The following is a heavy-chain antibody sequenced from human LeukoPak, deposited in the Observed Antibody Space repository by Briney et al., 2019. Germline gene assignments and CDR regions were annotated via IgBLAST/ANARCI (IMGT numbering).Heavy chain of an antibody. CDR1: GGSISSSSYY. D-gene: IGHD3-16*02. J-gene: IGHJ5*02. V-gene: IGHV4-39*07. CDR2: IYYSGST. CDR3: ARGGYYDYVWGSYLFDP. Sequence: SETLSLTCTVSGGSISSSSYYWGWIRQPPGKGLEGFGSIYYSGSTYYNPSLKSRVTISVDTSKYQFSLQRTCVTAADTAVYYCARGGYYDYVWGSYLFDPWGQGTLVTVSS.